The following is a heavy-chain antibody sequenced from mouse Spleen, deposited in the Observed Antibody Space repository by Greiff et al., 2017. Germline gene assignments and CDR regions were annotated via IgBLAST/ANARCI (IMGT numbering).Heavy chain of an antibody. Sequence: QVTLKESGPGILQSSQTLSLTCSFSGFSLSTSGMGVSWIRQPSGKGLEWLAHIYWDDDKRYNPSLKSRLTISKDTSRNLVFLKITSVDTADTATYYCARRDYYYYAMDYWGQGTSVTVSS. CDR3: ARRDYYYYAMDY. V-gene: IGHV8-12*01. J-gene: IGHJ4*01. CDR2: IYWDDDK. D-gene: IGHD1-1*01. CDR1: GFSLSTSGMG.